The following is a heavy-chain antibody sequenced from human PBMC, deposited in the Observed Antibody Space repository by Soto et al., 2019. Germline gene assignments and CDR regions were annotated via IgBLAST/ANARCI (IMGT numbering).Heavy chain of an antibody. J-gene: IGHJ5*02. D-gene: IGHD2-15*01. CDR1: GYTFTSYD. CDR3: ARGRAVAKGCWFDP. V-gene: IGHV1-8*01. CDR2: MNPNSGNT. Sequence: ASVKVSCKASGYTFTSYDINWVRQATGQGLEWMGWMNPNSGNTGYAQKFQGRVTMTRNTSISTAYMELSSLRSEDTAVYYCARGRAVAKGCWFDPWGQGTLVTVSS.